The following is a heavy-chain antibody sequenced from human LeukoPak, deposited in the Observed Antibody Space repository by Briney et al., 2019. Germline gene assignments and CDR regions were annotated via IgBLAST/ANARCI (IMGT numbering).Heavy chain of an antibody. CDR2: IYSGGST. D-gene: IGHD6-13*01. CDR3: ARYSSSWSLYNDY. J-gene: IGHJ4*02. CDR1: GFTVSSNY. Sequence: GGSLRLSCAASGFTVSSNYMSWVRQAPGKGLEWVSVIYSGGSTYYADSVKGRFTISRDNSKNTLYLQMNSLRAEDTAVYYCARYSSSWSLYNDYWGQGTLVTVSS. V-gene: IGHV3-53*01.